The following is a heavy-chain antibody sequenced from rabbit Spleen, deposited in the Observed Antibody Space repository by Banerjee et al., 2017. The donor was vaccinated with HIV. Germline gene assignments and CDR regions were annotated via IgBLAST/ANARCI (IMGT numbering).Heavy chain of an antibody. V-gene: IGHV1S45*01. CDR1: GFTLSSYYM. CDR3: ARDLDVVIGWNFGW. D-gene: IGHD1-1*01. CDR2: IDPVFGIS. J-gene: IGHJ4*01. Sequence: QEQLKESGGGLVQPGGSLKLSCKASGFTLSSYYMNWVRQAPGKGLEWIGYIDPVFGISYYANWVSGRFSISKTSSTTVTLQMTSLTVADTATYFCARDLDVVIGWNFGWWGPGTLVT.